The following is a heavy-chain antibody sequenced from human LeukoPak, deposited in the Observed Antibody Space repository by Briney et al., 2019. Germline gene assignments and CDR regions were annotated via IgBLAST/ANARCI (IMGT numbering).Heavy chain of an antibody. CDR1: GXTFSNYW. CDR3: ARASDPWLQLT. Sequence: GGSLRLSCAASGXTFSNYWVIWVRQAPGKGLEWVGNIKQDGSEKRYADSVRGRFSISRDNAQTSLYLQMNSLRAEDTAVYYCARASDPWLQLTWGQGTLVTVSS. D-gene: IGHD5-24*01. J-gene: IGHJ5*02. CDR2: IKQDGSEK. V-gene: IGHV3-7*05.